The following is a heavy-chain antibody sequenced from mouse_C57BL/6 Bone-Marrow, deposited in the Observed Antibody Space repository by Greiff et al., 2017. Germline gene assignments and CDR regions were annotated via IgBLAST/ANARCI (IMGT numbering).Heavy chain of an antibody. V-gene: IGHV1-64*01. J-gene: IGHJ3*01. Sequence: QVQLQQPGAELVKPGASVKLSCKASGYTFTRYWMHWVKQRPGQGLEWIGMIPPNSGSTNYNEKLKSKATLTVDKSSSTAYMQLSSLTSEDSAVYYCARGGSSLVADWGQGTLVTVS. CDR2: IPPNSGST. CDR3: ARGGSSLVAD. D-gene: IGHD1-1*01. CDR1: GYTFTRYW.